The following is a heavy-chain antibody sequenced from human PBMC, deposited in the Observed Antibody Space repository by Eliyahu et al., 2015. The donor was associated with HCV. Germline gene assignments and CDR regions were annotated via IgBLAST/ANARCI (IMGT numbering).Heavy chain of an antibody. J-gene: IGHJ4*02. CDR2: IYWHGDK. CDR1: GFSLSTSGVG. D-gene: IGHD3-10*01. V-gene: IGHV2-5*01. CDR3: VHTSYVLGSYSNDY. Sequence: QITLKESGPTLVRPTQTLTLTCTFSGFSLSTSGVGVGWIRQPPGKALEWLAVIYWHGDKHYSPSLKSRLTITKDTSKNQVVLTMTNMDPVDTATYYCVHTSYVLGSYSNDYWGQGTLVTVSS.